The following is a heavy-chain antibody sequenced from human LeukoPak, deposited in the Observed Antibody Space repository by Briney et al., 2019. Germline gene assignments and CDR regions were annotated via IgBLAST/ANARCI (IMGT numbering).Heavy chain of an antibody. CDR3: TRDKDYDFWSGYYTYYYYYMVV. Sequence: GGSLRLSCTASGFTFGDYVMSWFRQAPGKGLEWVGFIRSKAYGATTEYAASVKGRFTISRDDSKSIAYLQMNSLKTEDTAVYYCTRDKDYDFWSGYYTYYYYYMVVWGKGTTVTVSS. D-gene: IGHD3-3*01. CDR2: IRSKAYGATT. V-gene: IGHV3-49*03. J-gene: IGHJ6*03. CDR1: GFTFGDYV.